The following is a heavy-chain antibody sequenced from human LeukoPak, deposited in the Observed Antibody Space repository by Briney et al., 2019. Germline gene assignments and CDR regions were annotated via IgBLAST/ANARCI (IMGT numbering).Heavy chain of an antibody. CDR3: ARGAEGHNYGEFDR. CDR2: IKFDGSST. V-gene: IGHV3-74*01. CDR1: GFTFSTYW. D-gene: IGHD5-18*01. Sequence: GGSLRLSCAASGFTFSTYWMHWVRQAPGKGLVWASRIKFDGSSTTYADSEKGRFTISRDNAKNTLYLQMNSLRAEDTAVYYCARGAEGHNYGEFDRWGQGTLVTVSS. J-gene: IGHJ5*02.